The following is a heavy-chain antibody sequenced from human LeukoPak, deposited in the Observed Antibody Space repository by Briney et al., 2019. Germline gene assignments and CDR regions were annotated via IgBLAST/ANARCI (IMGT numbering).Heavy chain of an antibody. J-gene: IGHJ3*02. CDR2: ISSSGSTI. V-gene: IGHV3-11*01. Sequence: GGSLRLSCAASGFTFSDYYMSWIRQAPGKGLEWVSYISSSGSTIYYADSVKGRFTISRDNAKNSLYLQMNSLRAEDTAVYYCAREGWYYYDSSGYSDAFDIWGQGTMVTVSS. D-gene: IGHD3-22*01. CDR3: AREGWYYYDSSGYSDAFDI. CDR1: GFTFSDYY.